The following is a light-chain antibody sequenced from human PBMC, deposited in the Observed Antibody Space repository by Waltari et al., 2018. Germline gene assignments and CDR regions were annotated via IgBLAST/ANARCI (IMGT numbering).Light chain of an antibody. V-gene: IGKV2-28*01. CDR3: LQTLQTPRT. Sequence: DIVLTQSPLSLPVTPGAPASISCRSSQSLLRSNGNNYLDWYLQKPGQSPQFLIYLGSHRASGVPDRLSGSGSGTNFTLTISRVEAEDVGVYFCLQTLQTPRTFGQGTKVEIK. CDR2: LGS. J-gene: IGKJ1*01. CDR1: QSLLRSNGNNY.